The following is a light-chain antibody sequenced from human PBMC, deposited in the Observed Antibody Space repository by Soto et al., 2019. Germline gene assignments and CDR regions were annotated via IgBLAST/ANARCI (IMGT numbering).Light chain of an antibody. CDR2: EGN. J-gene: IGLJ1*01. CDR1: SSDVGSYNL. V-gene: IGLV2-23*01. Sequence: QSVLTQPASVSGSPGQSITISCTGTSSDVGSYNLVSWYQQHPGKAPKLMIYEGNKRPSGVSNHFSGSKSGNTASLTISGLQAEDEADYYCCSYAGSSNVFGTGTKVTVL. CDR3: CSYAGSSNV.